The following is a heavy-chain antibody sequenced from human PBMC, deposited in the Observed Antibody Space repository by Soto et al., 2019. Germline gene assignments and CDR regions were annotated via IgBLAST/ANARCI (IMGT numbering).Heavy chain of an antibody. CDR1: GFTFSSYS. CDR2: ISSSSSYI. CDR3: AGSVGESSSWYSMNSDYYGMDV. D-gene: IGHD6-13*01. J-gene: IGHJ6*02. Sequence: PGGSLRLSCAASGFTFSSYSMNWARQAPGKGLEWVSSISSSSSYIYYADSVKGRFTISRDNAKNSLYLQMNSLRAEDTAVYYWAGSVGESSSWYSMNSDYYGMDVWGQGTTVTVSS. V-gene: IGHV3-21*01.